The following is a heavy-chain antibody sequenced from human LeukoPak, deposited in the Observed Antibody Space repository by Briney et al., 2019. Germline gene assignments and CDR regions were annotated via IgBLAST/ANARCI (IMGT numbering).Heavy chain of an antibody. V-gene: IGHV3-7*03. CDR2: IKQDGSEK. D-gene: IGHD6-13*01. CDR1: GFTFSTYW. Sequence: GGSLRLSCAASGFTFSTYWMSWVRQAPGKGLEWVANIKQDGSEKYYVDSVKGRFTISRDNAKYSLYLQMDSLRAEDTAVYYCAKDLAYSSSWYRLDSWGQGTLVTISS. J-gene: IGHJ5*01. CDR3: AKDLAYSSSWYRLDS.